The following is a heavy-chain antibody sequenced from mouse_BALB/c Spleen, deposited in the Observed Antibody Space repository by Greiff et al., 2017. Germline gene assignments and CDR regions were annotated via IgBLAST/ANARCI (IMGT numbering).Heavy chain of an antibody. D-gene: IGHD2-12*01. V-gene: IGHV5-17*02. CDR1: GFTFSSFG. J-gene: IGHJ3*01. CDR3: ARRDDAWFAY. CDR2: ISSGSSTI. Sequence: EVMLVESGGGLVQPGGSRKLSCAASGFTFSSFGMHWVRQAPEKGLEWVAYISSGSSTIYYADTVKGRFTISRDNPKNTLFLQMTSLRSEDTAMYYCARRDDAWFAYWGQGTLVTVSA.